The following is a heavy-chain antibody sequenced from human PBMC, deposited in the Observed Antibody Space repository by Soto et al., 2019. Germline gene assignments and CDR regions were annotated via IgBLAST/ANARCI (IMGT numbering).Heavy chain of an antibody. CDR1: GGSFSGYY. CDR3: ARGLTIAVAGTLFDY. CDR2: INQSGST. J-gene: IGHJ4*02. V-gene: IGHV4-34*01. D-gene: IGHD6-19*01. Sequence: QVQLQQWGAGLLKPSETLSLTCAVYGGSFSGYYWSWIRQPPVKGLEWIGEINQSGSTNYNPSLKSRVTISVDTSKNQFSLKLSSVTAADTAVYYCARGLTIAVAGTLFDYWGQGTLVTVSS.